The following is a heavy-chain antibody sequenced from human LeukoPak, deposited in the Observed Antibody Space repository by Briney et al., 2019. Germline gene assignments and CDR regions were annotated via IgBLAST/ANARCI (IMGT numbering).Heavy chain of an antibody. CDR1: GFTFNSYS. V-gene: IGHV3-21*04. CDR2: ISSSSSYI. Sequence: KPGGSLRLSCAASGFTFNSYSMNWVRQAPGKGLEPVSSISSSSSYIYYADPVKGRFTISRDNAKNSLYLQMNSLRAEDTAVYYCARSPLAYCGGDCYPSQPQPPFDYWGQGTLVTVSS. CDR3: ARSPLAYCGGDCYPSQPQPPFDY. J-gene: IGHJ4*02. D-gene: IGHD2-21*02.